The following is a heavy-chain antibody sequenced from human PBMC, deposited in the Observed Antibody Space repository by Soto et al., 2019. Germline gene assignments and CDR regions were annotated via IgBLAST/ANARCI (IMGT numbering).Heavy chain of an antibody. CDR2: IKEDGSEK. CDR3: ARERGIGSDCWECVDY. Sequence: EVQLVESGGGLVQPGGSLRLSCEASGFTFSRYWMTWVRQAPGKGLEWVANIKEDGSEKNYVDSVEGRFTISRDSAKNTLDLQMNSVRVEDTAVYYCARERGIGSDCWECVDYWGRGTLVTVSS. CDR1: GFTFSRYW. D-gene: IGHD5-12*01. J-gene: IGHJ4*02. V-gene: IGHV3-7*01.